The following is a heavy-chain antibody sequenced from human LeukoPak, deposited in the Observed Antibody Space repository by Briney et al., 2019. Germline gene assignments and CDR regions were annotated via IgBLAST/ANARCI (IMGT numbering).Heavy chain of an antibody. CDR3: ASGYISSWFTEYFQH. Sequence: PGGSLRLSCAAFGFTFSSYRMNWVRQAPGKGLEWVSSISSSSSYIYYADSVKGRFTISRDNAKNSLYLQMNSLRAEDTALYYCASGYISSWFTEYFQHWGQGTLVTVSS. CDR1: GFTFSSYR. J-gene: IGHJ1*01. D-gene: IGHD6-13*01. V-gene: IGHV3-21*01. CDR2: ISSSSSYI.